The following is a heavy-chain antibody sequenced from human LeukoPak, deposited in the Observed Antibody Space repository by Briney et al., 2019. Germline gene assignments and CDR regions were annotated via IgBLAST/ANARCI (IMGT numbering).Heavy chain of an antibody. CDR3: ARDVGATPGYFDY. D-gene: IGHD1-26*01. J-gene: IGHJ4*02. Sequence: SETLSLTCTVSGGSISSYYWNWIRQPPGKGLEWIAYIYYSGNTNYNPSLKSRVTISVDTSKNQFSLKLSSVAAADTAVYYCARDVGATPGYFDYWGQGTLVTVSS. CDR2: IYYSGNT. V-gene: IGHV4-59*01. CDR1: GGSISSYY.